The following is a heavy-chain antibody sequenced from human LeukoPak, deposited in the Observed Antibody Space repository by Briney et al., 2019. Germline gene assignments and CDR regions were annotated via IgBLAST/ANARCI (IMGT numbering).Heavy chain of an antibody. D-gene: IGHD3-22*01. CDR3: ARAPSRRDSSGSFDH. V-gene: IGHV3-48*02. J-gene: IGHJ4*02. CDR2: ISGGSSAI. CDR1: GFTFSIYS. Sequence: GGSLRLACAASGFTFSIYSMNWVRQAPGKGLEWVSYISGGSSAIYYADSVKGQFTISRDNVKNSLYLQMNSLRDEDTAVYYCARAPSRRDSSGSFDHWGQGTLVTVSS.